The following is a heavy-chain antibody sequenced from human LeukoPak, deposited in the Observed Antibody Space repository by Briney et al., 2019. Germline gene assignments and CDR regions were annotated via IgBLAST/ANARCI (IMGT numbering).Heavy chain of an antibody. CDR2: IYSGGST. CDR3: SSTSCPMCGMDV. Sequence: GGSLRLSCAASKFTVSSNYMSWVRQAPGKGLEWVSVIYSGGSTYYADSVKGRFTISRDNSKNTLYLQMNSLRAEDTAVYYCSSTSCPMCGMDVWGQGTTVTVSS. D-gene: IGHD2-2*01. V-gene: IGHV3-66*02. CDR1: KFTVSSNY. J-gene: IGHJ6*02.